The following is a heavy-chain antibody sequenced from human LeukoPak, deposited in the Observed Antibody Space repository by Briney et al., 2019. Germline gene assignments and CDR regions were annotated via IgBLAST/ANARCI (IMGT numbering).Heavy chain of an antibody. CDR3: ARLTMVRGAYYFDY. CDR2: IYYSGST. Sequence: SETLSLTCTVSGGSISSSSYYWGWIRQPPGKGLEGIGSIYYSGSTYYNPSLKSRVTISVDTSKNQFSLKLSSVTAADTAVYYCARLTMVRGAYYFDYWGQGTLVTVSS. CDR1: GGSISSSSYY. J-gene: IGHJ4*02. V-gene: IGHV4-39*01. D-gene: IGHD3-10*01.